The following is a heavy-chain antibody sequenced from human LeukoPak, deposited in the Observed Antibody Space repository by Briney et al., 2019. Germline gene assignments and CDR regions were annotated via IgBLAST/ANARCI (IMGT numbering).Heavy chain of an antibody. CDR3: ASLLTPYHGSGGGGMDV. J-gene: IGHJ6*02. CDR1: GFTFSTHW. Sequence: GGSLRLSCAASGFTFSTHWMYWVRQAPGKGLVWVSRISGDGSGTSYADSVKGRFTISRDNAKDTLYLQMTSLRVEDTAVYSCASLLTPYHGSGGGGMDVWGQGTTVTVSS. D-gene: IGHD3-10*01. CDR2: ISGDGSGT. V-gene: IGHV3-74*01.